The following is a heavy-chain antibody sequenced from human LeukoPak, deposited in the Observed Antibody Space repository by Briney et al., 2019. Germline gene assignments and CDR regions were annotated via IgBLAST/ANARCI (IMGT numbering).Heavy chain of an antibody. Sequence: GASVKVSCKASGYTFTGYYMHWVRQAPGQGLEWMGWINPNSGGTNCAQKFQGRVTMTRDTSISTAYVELSRLRSDDTAVYYCARLLVVVVPAASHYAFDIWGQGTMVTVSS. CDR1: GYTFTGYY. D-gene: IGHD2-2*01. J-gene: IGHJ3*02. CDR2: INPNSGGT. V-gene: IGHV1-2*02. CDR3: ARLLVVVVPAASHYAFDI.